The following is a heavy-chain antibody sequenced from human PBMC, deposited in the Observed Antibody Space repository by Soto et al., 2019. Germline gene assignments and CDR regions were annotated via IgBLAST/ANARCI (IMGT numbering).Heavy chain of an antibody. D-gene: IGHD2-15*01. CDR3: ARDKGYCSGASCPDFDY. CDR1: GGTLSSYT. J-gene: IGHJ4*02. CDR2: IIPNLGIT. V-gene: IGHV1-69*08. Sequence: QVQLVQSGAEVKKPGSSVKVSCKASGGTLSSYTFSWVRQAPGQGLEWMGRIIPNLGITHYAQKFQGRITIIVDKSTSKAYMELSSLRSEDTAVYYCARDKGYCSGASCPDFDYWGQGTLVTVSS.